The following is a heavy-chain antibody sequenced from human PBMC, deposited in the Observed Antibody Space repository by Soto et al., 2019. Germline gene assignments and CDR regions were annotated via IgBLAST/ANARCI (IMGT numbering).Heavy chain of an antibody. CDR3: ARVRYSATWYITFDI. V-gene: IGHV4-30-4*01. D-gene: IGHD6-13*01. CDR1: GDSITNGDYY. J-gene: IGHJ3*02. Sequence: VQLQESGPGLVKPSQTLSLSCTVSGDSITNGDYYWSWIRQPPGKGLEWIGYISFSRSAYYTPSLKRRVTISSETSKNQFSLKLSSVTAADTAVYYCARVRYSATWYITFDIWGRGTLVTVSS. CDR2: ISFSRSA.